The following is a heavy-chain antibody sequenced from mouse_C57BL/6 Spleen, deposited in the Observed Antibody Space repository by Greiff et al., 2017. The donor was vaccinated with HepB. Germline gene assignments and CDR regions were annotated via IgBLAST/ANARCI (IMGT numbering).Heavy chain of an antibody. J-gene: IGHJ4*01. CDR2: IDPSDSET. CDR3: AREVPIDYGPMDY. V-gene: IGHV1-52*01. Sequence: QLQQPGAALVRPGSSVKLSCKASGYTFTSYWMHWVKQRPIQGLEWIGNIDPSDSETHYNQKFKDKATLTVDKSSSTAYMQLSSLTSEDSAVYYCAREVPIDYGPMDYWGQGTSVTVAA. D-gene: IGHD1-1*01. CDR1: GYTFTSYW.